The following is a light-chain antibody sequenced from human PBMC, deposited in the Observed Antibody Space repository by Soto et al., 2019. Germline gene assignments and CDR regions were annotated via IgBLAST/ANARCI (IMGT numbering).Light chain of an antibody. CDR3: QQYGRSRWT. V-gene: IGKV3-20*01. CDR2: GAS. CDR1: QSISNN. Sequence: EIVMTQSPATLSVSPGARVTLSCRASQSISNNLAWYQQKPGQAPRLLIYGASSRATGIPDRFSGSGSGTDFTLTISRLEPEDFAVYYCQQYGRSRWTFGQGTKVDIK. J-gene: IGKJ1*01.